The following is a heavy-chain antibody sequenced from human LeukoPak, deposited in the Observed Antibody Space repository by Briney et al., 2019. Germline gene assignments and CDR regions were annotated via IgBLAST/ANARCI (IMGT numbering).Heavy chain of an antibody. Sequence: SETLSLTCAVYGGSFRGYYWSWIRQPPGKGLEWIGEINRSGITNYNPSLKSRVTISVDTSKNQFSLKLNSVTAADTALYYRARAATDSGYDWTTFDYWGQGTLVTVSS. CDR2: INRSGIT. CDR1: GGSFRGYY. CDR3: ARAATDSGYDWTTFDY. V-gene: IGHV4-34*01. J-gene: IGHJ4*02. D-gene: IGHD5-12*01.